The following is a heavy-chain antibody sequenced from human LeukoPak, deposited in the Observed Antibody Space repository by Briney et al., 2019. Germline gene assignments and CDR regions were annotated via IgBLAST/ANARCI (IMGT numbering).Heavy chain of an antibody. V-gene: IGHV3-48*03. D-gene: IGHD6-19*01. Sequence: GGSLRLSCAASGFTFSSYEMNWVRQAPGKGLEWVSYISSSGSTIYYADSVKGRITISRDNAKNSLYLQMNSRRAEDTAVYYCARVPRLAQNLFDYWGQETLATVSS. J-gene: IGHJ4*02. CDR3: ARVPRLAQNLFDY. CDR1: GFTFSSYE. CDR2: ISSSGSTI.